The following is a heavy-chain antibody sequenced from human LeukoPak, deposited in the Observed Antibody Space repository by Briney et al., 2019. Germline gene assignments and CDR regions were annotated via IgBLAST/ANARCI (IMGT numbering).Heavy chain of an antibody. V-gene: IGHV3-30*04. J-gene: IGHJ4*02. Sequence: GGSLRLSCVASGFTFSSYAMHWVRQAPGKGLEWVAVISYDGSNKYYADSVKGRFTISRDNSKNTLYLQMNSLRAEDTAVYYCARDSGFYYGSGSYPDYWGQGTLVTVSS. CDR3: ARDSGFYYGSGSYPDY. CDR2: ISYDGSNK. CDR1: GFTFSSYA. D-gene: IGHD3-10*01.